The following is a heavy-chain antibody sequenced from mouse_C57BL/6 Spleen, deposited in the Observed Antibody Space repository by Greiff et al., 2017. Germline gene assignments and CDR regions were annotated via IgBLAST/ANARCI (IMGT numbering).Heavy chain of an antibody. CDR3: VRNWDRWYFDV. CDR1: GFSFNTYA. CDR2: IRSKSNNYAT. J-gene: IGHJ1*03. Sequence: GGGLVQPKGSLKLSCAASGFSFNTYAMNWVRQAPGKGLEWVARIRSKSNNYATYYADSVKDRFTISRDDSESMLYLQMNNLKTEDTAMYYCVRNWDRWYFDVWGTGTTVTVSS. V-gene: IGHV10-1*01. D-gene: IGHD4-1*01.